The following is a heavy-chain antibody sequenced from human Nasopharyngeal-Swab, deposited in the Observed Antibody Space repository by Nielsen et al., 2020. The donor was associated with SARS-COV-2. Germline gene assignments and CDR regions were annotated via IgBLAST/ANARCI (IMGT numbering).Heavy chain of an antibody. CDR1: GFTFSSYA. D-gene: IGHD6-19*01. CDR3: AKMARFSSGSDWFDP. Sequence: GGSLRLSCAASGFTFSSYAMSWVLQAPGKGLEWVSAISGSGGSTYYADSVKGRFTISRDNSKNTLYLQMNSLRAEDTAVYYCAKMARFSSGSDWFDPWGQGTLVTVSS. V-gene: IGHV3-23*01. J-gene: IGHJ5*02. CDR2: ISGSGGST.